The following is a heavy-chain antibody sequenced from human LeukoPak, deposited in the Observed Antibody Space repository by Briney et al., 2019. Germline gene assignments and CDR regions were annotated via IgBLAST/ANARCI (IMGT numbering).Heavy chain of an antibody. Sequence: SETLSLTCTVSGGSISSGSYYWSWLRQPAGKGLEWIGRIYTSGSTNYNPSLKSRVTISVDTSKNQFSLKLSSVTAADTAVYYCAREVYYDSSGNIEGNYWGQGTLVTVSS. CDR3: AREVYYDSSGNIEGNY. CDR2: IYTSGST. J-gene: IGHJ4*02. D-gene: IGHD3-22*01. V-gene: IGHV4-61*02. CDR1: GGSISSGSYY.